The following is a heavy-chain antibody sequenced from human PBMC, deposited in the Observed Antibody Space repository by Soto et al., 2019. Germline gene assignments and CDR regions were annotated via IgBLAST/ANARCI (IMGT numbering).Heavy chain of an antibody. D-gene: IGHD2-15*01. CDR2: INTYNGNT. J-gene: IGHJ4*02. CDR1: GYTFTNYG. V-gene: IGHV1-18*01. Sequence: QVQLVQSGAEVKKPGASVKVSCKASGYTFTNYGVTWVRQAPGQGLEWMGWINTYNGNTNSAQKFQGRVTMTTDTSTGTAYMELRSLRSDDTAVYYCAKVQEKWSKFFDYWGQGTLVTVSS. CDR3: AKVQEKWSKFFDY.